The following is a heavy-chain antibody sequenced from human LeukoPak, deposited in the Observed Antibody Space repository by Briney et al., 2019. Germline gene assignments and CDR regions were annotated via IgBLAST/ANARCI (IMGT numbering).Heavy chain of an antibody. V-gene: IGHV4-34*01. J-gene: IGHJ3*02. Sequence: PSETLSLTCAVYGGSFSGYYWSWIRQAPGKGWEWSGEINHSGSTNYNPSLKSRVTISVDTSKNQFSLKLNSVTAADTAVYYCARKSVAVRDAFDIWGQGTMVTVSS. CDR1: GGSFSGYY. CDR3: ARKSVAVRDAFDI. D-gene: IGHD6-19*01. CDR2: INHSGST.